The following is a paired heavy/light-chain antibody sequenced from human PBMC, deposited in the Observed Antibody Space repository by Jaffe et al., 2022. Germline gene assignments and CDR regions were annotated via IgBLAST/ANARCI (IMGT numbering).Light chain of an antibody. Sequence: DIVMTQSPATLSVSPGERATLSCRASQSISSNLAWYLQKAGQGPRLLIYGASTRATGIPARFSGSGSGTEFTLTISSLQSEDFAVYICQQYNNWPPTFGQGTKVEIK. V-gene: IGKV3-15*01. CDR3: QQYNNWPPT. CDR1: QSISSN. J-gene: IGKJ1*01. CDR2: GAS.
Heavy chain of an antibody. CDR1: GFAFSNYA. D-gene: IGHD2-21*01. V-gene: IGHV3-23*01. CDR2: ITDSGDDT. Sequence: EVQLLESGGGLIQPGGSLRLSCAASGFAFSNYAMAWVRQAPGKGLECVSVITDSGDDTNDAASVRGRFTLSRDNSKNTVYLQMNSLTAEDTAIYYCAKGRDPYCLRETCYALDSWGQGTLVTVS. J-gene: IGHJ4*02. CDR3: AKGRDPYCLRETCYALDS.